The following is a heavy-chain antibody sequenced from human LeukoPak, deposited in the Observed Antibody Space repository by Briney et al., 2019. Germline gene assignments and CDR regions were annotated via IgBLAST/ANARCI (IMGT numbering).Heavy chain of an antibody. D-gene: IGHD5-18*01. V-gene: IGHV1-18*01. CDR3: ARDAADTVRGGDF. J-gene: IGHJ4*02. CDR2: ISANSGNT. Sequence: ASVKVSCKASGYSITSYGISWVRQAPGQGLEWMGWISANSGNTNYAQKFQGRVTMTTDTSTSTAYMELTGLRSDDTAVYFCARDAADTVRGGDFWGQGSLVTVSS. CDR1: GYSITSYG.